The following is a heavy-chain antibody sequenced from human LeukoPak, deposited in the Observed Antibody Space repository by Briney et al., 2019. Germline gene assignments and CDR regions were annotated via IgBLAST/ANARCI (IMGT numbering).Heavy chain of an antibody. J-gene: IGHJ4*02. CDR2: INHSGST. V-gene: IGHV4-34*01. CDR3: ARPRGRFPPFDY. Sequence: PSETLSLTCAVYGGSFSGYYWSWIRQPPGKGLEWIGEINHSGSTNYNPSLKSRVTISVDTSKNQFSLKLSSVTAADTAVYYCARPRGRFPPFDYWGQGTLVTVSS. D-gene: IGHD3-10*01. CDR1: GGSFSGYY.